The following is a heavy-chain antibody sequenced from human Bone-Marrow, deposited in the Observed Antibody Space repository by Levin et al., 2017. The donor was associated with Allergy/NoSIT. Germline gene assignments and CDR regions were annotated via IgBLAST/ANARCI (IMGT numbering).Heavy chain of an antibody. CDR3: ARSRSITGTEDLKLLDV. CDR1: GFTFSDYA. Sequence: GGSLRLSCVVSGFTFSDYAMNWVRQSPEKGLEWVTSISRSGNDIYDADSVKGRFTISRDNANNSLSLQMSSLRAEDTGIYYCARSRSITGTEDLKLLDVWGQGTTVTVSS. CDR2: ISRSGNDI. V-gene: IGHV3-21*01. D-gene: IGHD1/OR15-1a*01. J-gene: IGHJ6*02.